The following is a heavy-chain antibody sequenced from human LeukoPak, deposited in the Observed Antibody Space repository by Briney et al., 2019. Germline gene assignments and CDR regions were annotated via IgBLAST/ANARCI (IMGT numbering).Heavy chain of an antibody. CDR2: IDTTSRTM. CDR3: VRDRVGGSLDY. CDR1: GFTLSSYS. D-gene: IGHD2-15*01. Sequence: GGSLRLSCSPSGFTLSSYSMNWVRQAPGKGLEWVAFIDTTSRTMYYAGSVKGRFSISRDNAKNSLFLQMNSLRVEDTDVYYCVRDRVGGSLDYWGQGTLVTVSS. J-gene: IGHJ4*02. V-gene: IGHV3-48*01.